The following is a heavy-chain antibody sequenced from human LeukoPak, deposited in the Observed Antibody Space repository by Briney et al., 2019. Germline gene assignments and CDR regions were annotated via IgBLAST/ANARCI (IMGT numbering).Heavy chain of an antibody. Sequence: GGSLRLSCEASGFSFSSYNMDWVRQTPGKGLEWISSITTSSTYTFYADSVKGRFTISRDNARNSLYLQMNSLRAEDTAVYYCAKAYGSGSYYFFDYWGQGTLVTVSS. J-gene: IGHJ4*02. CDR2: ITTSSTYT. CDR1: GFSFSSYN. D-gene: IGHD3-10*01. CDR3: AKAYGSGSYYFFDY. V-gene: IGHV3-21*04.